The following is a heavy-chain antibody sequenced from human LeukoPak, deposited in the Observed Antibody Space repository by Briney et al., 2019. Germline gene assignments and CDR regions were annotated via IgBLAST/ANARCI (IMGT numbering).Heavy chain of an antibody. CDR1: GGSIGSSSYY. CDR3: AREAGSWYFGGHFDY. D-gene: IGHD6-13*01. Sequence: PSETLSLTCTVSGGSIGSSSYYWGWIRQPPGKGLEWIGSIYYSGSTYYNPSLKSRVTISVDTSKNQFSLKLSSVTAADTAVYYCAREAGSWYFGGHFDYWGQGTLVTVSS. V-gene: IGHV4-39*07. J-gene: IGHJ4*02. CDR2: IYYSGST.